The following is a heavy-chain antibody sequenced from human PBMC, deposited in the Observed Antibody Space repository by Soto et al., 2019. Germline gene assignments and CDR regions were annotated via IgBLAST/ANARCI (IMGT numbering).Heavy chain of an antibody. CDR1: GFTFDGYA. CDR2: ISWNSGSI. D-gene: IGHD6-13*01. CDR3: TKGYSSNWYLFHY. Sequence: EVQLVESGGGLVRPGRSLRLSCAASGFTFDGYAMHWVRQAPGKGLEWVSGISWNSGSIGYADSVEGRFTISRDNAKNSLYLQMNSLRTEDTALYYCTKGYSSNWYLFHYWGQGTLVTVSS. V-gene: IGHV3-9*01. J-gene: IGHJ4*02.